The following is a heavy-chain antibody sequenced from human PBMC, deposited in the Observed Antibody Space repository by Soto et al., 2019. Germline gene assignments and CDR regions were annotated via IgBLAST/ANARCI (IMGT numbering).Heavy chain of an antibody. CDR1: GFTFSSYA. V-gene: IGHV3-23*01. CDR2: ITNSGGNT. Sequence: QLLESGGGLVQPGGSLRLSCATSGFTFSSYAMSWVRQAPGKGLEWVSTITNSGGNTFYAGSVKGRFTSSRDNYKSTLALQSNRLKAEDTAIYDCAKGYGAAGGRGADFHSWGQGTLVTVSS. D-gene: IGHD6-13*01. CDR3: AKGYGAAGGRGADFHS. J-gene: IGHJ4*02.